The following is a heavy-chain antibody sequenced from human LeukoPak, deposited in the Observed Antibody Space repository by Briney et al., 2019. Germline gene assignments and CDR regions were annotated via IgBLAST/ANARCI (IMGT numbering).Heavy chain of an antibody. J-gene: IGHJ4*02. CDR1: GFTFSSYG. D-gene: IGHD3-3*01. V-gene: IGHV3-30*18. Sequence: GGSLRLSCAASGFTFSSYGMHWVRQAPGKGLEWVAVISYDGSNKYYADSVKGRFTISRDNSKNTLYLQMNSLRAEDTAVYYCAKQSYYDFWNGFGGFDYWGQGTLVTVSS. CDR3: AKQSYYDFWNGFGGFDY. CDR2: ISYDGSNK.